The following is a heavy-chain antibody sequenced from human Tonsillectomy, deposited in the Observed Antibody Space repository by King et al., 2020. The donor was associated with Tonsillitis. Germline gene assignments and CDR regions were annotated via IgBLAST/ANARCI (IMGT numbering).Heavy chain of an antibody. D-gene: IGHD2-8*02. CDR2: IYSGGST. CDR1: GFTVSSNY. CDR3: ARGGPPSTGYYMDV. Sequence: VQLVESGGGLVQPGGSLRLSCAASGFTVSSNYMSWVRQAPGKGLEWVSVIYSGGSTYYADSVKCRFTISRDNSKNTLYLQMNSLRAGDTAVYYCARGGPPSTGYYMDVWGKGTTVTVSS. J-gene: IGHJ6*03. V-gene: IGHV3-66*01.